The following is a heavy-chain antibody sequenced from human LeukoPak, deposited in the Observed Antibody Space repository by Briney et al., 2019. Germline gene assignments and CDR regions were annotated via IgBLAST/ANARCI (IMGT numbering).Heavy chain of an antibody. CDR1: GGSISSYY. J-gene: IGHJ3*02. Sequence: PSETLSLTCTVCGGSISSYYWSWIRQPPGKGLEWIGHIYYSGSTNYNPSLKGRVTISVDTSKNPFSLKLNSVSAADTAVYYCASIPNDAFDIWGQGTMVTVSS. CDR3: ASIPNDAFDI. CDR2: IYYSGST. V-gene: IGHV4-59*01.